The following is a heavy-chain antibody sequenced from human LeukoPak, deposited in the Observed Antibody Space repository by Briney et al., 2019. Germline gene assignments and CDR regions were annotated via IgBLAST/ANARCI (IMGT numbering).Heavy chain of an antibody. D-gene: IGHD5-12*01. Sequence: GGSLRLSCAASGFTFRNYAMNWVRQAPGKGLEWVTTISGGSDTTYYADSVKGRFTISRDDSRSTLYLQMNSLRAEDTAKYYCAKCEAGVATICGGLYYWGQGTLVTVSS. V-gene: IGHV3-23*01. CDR3: AKCEAGVATICGGLYY. CDR1: GFTFRNYA. J-gene: IGHJ4*02. CDR2: ISGGSDTT.